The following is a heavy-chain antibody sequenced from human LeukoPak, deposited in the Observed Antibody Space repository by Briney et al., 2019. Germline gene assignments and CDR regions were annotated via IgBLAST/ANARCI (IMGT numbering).Heavy chain of an antibody. CDR2: ISSNGGST. Sequence: AGGSLRLSCSASGFTFSSYAMHWVRQAPGKGLEYVSAISSNGGSTYYADSVKGRFTISRDNSKNTLYLQMSSLRAEDTAVYYCVKEDTRIAVAGKNYFDYWGQGTLVTVSS. D-gene: IGHD6-19*01. CDR3: VKEDTRIAVAGKNYFDY. V-gene: IGHV3-64D*06. CDR1: GFTFSSYA. J-gene: IGHJ4*02.